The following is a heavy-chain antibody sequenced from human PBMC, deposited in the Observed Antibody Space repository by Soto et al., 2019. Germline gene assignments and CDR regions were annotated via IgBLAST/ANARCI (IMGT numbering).Heavy chain of an antibody. V-gene: IGHV1-69*13. CDR1: GGTFSSYS. CDR3: ARDPYYYDSSGSAPLWWFDP. D-gene: IGHD3-22*01. Sequence: SVKVSCKASGGTFSSYSISWVLQAPGQGLEWMGGIIPIFGTANYAQKFQGRVTITADESTSTAYMELSSLRSEDTAVYYCARDPYYYDSSGSAPLWWFDPWGQGTLVTVSS. CDR2: IIPIFGTA. J-gene: IGHJ5*02.